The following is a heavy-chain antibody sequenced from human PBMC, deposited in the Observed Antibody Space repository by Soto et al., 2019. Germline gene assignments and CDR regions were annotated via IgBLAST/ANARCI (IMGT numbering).Heavy chain of an antibody. J-gene: IGHJ4*02. Sequence: GGSLRLSCAASGFTFTRYSMNWVRQAPGKGLEWVSSISSTTNYIYYGDSMKGRFTISRDNAKNSLCLEMNSLRAEDTAVYYCARESEDLTSNFDYWGQGSLVTVSS. V-gene: IGHV3-21*06. CDR3: ARESEDLTSNFDY. CDR2: ISSTTNYI. CDR1: GFTFTRYS.